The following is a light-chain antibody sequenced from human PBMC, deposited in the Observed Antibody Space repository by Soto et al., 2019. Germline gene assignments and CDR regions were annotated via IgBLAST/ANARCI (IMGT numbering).Light chain of an antibody. CDR2: DAS. V-gene: IGKV1-5*01. J-gene: IGKJ1*01. CDR3: QQYDSYSWT. Sequence: DIQLTQSPSTLSASAVATVTITCQASQVISTWLAWYQQKPGTAPRLLIFDASSLKSGVPSRFSGSGSGTEFTLTISSLQPDDFATYYCQQYDSYSWTFGQGTKGDIK. CDR1: QVISTW.